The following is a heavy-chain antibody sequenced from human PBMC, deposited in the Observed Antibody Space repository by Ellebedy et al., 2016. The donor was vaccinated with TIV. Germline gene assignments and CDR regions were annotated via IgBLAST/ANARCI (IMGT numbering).Heavy chain of an antibody. CDR1: RYTFTSYR. CDR2: INPSGGSA. D-gene: IGHD6-19*01. CDR3: VRDWDSSGDY. V-gene: IGHV1-46*01. J-gene: IGHJ4*02. Sequence: ASVKVSCKASRYTFTSYRMHWVRQAPGQGLEWMGIINPSGGSATYAQKFQGRVTMTRDRSTSTVYMELVSLRSEDTAVYYCVRDWDSSGDYWGQGTLVTVSS.